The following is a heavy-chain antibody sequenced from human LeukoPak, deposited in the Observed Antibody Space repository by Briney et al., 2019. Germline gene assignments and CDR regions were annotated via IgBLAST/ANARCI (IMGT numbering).Heavy chain of an antibody. CDR1: GFTFSSYD. V-gene: IGHV3-13*04. D-gene: IGHD3-10*01. J-gene: IGHJ6*02. CDR2: IGTAGDT. Sequence: GGSLRLSCAASGFTFSSYDMHWVRQATGKGLEWVSAIGTAGDTYYPGSVKARFTFSRQNAKNSLYLQMNSLRAGDTAVYYCARVPAMVRGVTNMGLNYYYGMDVWGQGATVTVSS. CDR3: ARVPAMVRGVTNMGLNYYYGMDV.